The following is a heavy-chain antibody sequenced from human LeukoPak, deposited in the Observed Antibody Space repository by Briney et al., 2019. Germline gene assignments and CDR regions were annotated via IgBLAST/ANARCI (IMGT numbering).Heavy chain of an antibody. CDR2: IWYDGSNK. V-gene: IGHV3-33*01. J-gene: IGHJ4*02. Sequence: PGGSLRLSCAASGITFRSYGMHWVRQAPGKGLEWVAFIWYDGSNKYYADSVKGRFTISRDNAKNSLYLQMNSLRDEDTAVYYCARDLPLSRGRGIFDYWGQGTLVTVSS. CDR3: ARDLPLSRGRGIFDY. CDR1: GITFRSYG. D-gene: IGHD3-16*01.